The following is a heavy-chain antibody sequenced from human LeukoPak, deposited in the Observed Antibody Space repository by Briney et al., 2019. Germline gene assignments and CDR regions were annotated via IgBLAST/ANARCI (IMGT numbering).Heavy chain of an antibody. CDR1: GFNITNYA. J-gene: IGHJ4*02. Sequence: GRSLRLSCPASGFNITNYAMHWVRQAPGKGLEWVAVISYDGDNKYYADSVKGRFTIFRDNSKNTLFLQMHILRTEDTAVYYCARAPRLYCNGGTCYHIDFWGQGALVTVSS. D-gene: IGHD2-15*01. V-gene: IGHV3-30-3*01. CDR2: ISYDGDNK. CDR3: ARAPRLYCNGGTCYHIDF.